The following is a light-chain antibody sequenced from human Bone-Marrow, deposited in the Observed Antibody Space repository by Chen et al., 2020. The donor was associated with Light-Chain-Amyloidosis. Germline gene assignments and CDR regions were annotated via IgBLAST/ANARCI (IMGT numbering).Light chain of an antibody. V-gene: IGKV3-20*01. CDR2: GSS. Sequence: EIVLTHSPGTLSVSPGEGANLSCRSSQTISSNYLTWYQQKFGQDPRLLIYGSSSRATGIPDRFTGSGSGTDFTLTINRLEPEDFAMDYCQQYGTSPLTVGGGTKVEIK. CDR1: QTISSNY. CDR3: QQYGTSPLT. J-gene: IGKJ4*01.